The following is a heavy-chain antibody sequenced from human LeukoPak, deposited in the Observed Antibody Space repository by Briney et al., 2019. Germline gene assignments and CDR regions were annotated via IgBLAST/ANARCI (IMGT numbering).Heavy chain of an antibody. J-gene: IGHJ4*02. CDR3: ARDVVVPAAMVRYFDY. V-gene: IGHV1-18*01. Sequence: ASVKVSCKASGYTFTSYGISWVQQAPGQGLEWMGWISAYNGNTNYAQKLQGRVTMTTDTSTSTAYMELRSLRSDDTAVYYCARDVVVPAAMVRYFDYWGQGTLVTVSS. D-gene: IGHD2-2*01. CDR2: ISAYNGNT. CDR1: GYTFTSYG.